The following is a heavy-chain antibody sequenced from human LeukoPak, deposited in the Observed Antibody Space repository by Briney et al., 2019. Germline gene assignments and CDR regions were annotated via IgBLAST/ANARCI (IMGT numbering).Heavy chain of an antibody. D-gene: IGHD4/OR15-4a*01. J-gene: IGHJ3*02. Sequence: PGKSLRLSCAASGFTFKNYGMHCVRQAPGKGLEWVAVISFDGNTKHYIDSVKGRFTISRDNPKNTLLLQLSSLTAEDTAVYYCVLVLVAGANGHDAFDIWGQGTMVTVPS. V-gene: IGHV3-30*03. CDR2: ISFDGNTK. CDR3: VLVLVAGANGHDAFDI. CDR1: GFTFKNYG.